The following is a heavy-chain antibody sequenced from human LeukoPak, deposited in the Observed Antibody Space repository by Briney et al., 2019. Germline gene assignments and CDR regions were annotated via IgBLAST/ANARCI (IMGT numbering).Heavy chain of an antibody. D-gene: IGHD3-16*02. J-gene: IGHJ4*02. CDR3: ARLQGGGSYRNFDY. V-gene: IGHV1-2*02. CDR1: GYTFTGYY. Sequence: ASVKVSCKASGYTFTGYYMHWVRQAPGQGLEWMGWINPNSGGTNYAQKFQGRVTMTRDTSISTAYMELSRLSSDDTAVYYCARLQGGGSYRNFDYWGQGTLVTVSS. CDR2: INPNSGGT.